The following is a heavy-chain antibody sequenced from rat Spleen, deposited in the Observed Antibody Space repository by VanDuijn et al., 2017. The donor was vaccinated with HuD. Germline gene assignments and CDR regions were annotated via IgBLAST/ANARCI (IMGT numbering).Heavy chain of an antibody. CDR3: ARSRYFDF. J-gene: IGHJ1*01. CDR2: ISYSGYT. CDR1: GYSITGNY. V-gene: IGHV3-1*01. Sequence: EVQLQESGPGLVKPSQSLSLTCSVTGYSITGNYWGWIRKFPGSKMEWMGYISYSGYTSYNPSLKSRISITRDTSKNQFFLQLKSVITEDTATYYCARSRYFDFWGPGTMVTVSS.